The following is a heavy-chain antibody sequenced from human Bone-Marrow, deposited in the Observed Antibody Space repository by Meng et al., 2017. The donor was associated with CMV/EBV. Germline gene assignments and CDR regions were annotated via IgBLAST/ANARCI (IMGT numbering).Heavy chain of an antibody. V-gene: IGHV1-18*01. D-gene: IGHD2-2*01. J-gene: IGHJ5*02. CDR2: ISAYNGNT. CDR1: GYTFTSYG. CDR3: ARGGCSSTSCYVWFDP. Sequence: ASVKVSCKASGYTFTSYGISWVRQAPGQGLEWMGWISAYNGNTNYAQKLQGRVTMTTDTSTSTAYMELRSLRSDGTAVYYCARGGCSSTSCYVWFDPWGQGTLVTVSS.